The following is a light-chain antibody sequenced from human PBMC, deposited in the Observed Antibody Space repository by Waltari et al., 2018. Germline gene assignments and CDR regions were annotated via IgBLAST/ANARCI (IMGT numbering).Light chain of an antibody. V-gene: IGKV3-15*01. Sequence: EILMTQSPATLSVSPGERATLSCRASQSVRNKLAWYQQKPGQAPRLLIYDSSSRATGIPVRFSGSGSGTEFTLTISSLQSEDFAFYYCQQYSNWPPGITFGGGTKVEIK. CDR1: QSVRNK. J-gene: IGKJ4*01. CDR3: QQYSNWPPGIT. CDR2: DSS.